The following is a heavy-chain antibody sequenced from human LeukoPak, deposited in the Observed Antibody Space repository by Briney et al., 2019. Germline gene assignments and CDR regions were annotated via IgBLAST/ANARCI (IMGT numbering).Heavy chain of an antibody. D-gene: IGHD3-10*01. V-gene: IGHV3-23*01. J-gene: IGHJ4*02. CDR1: GLTFSSYA. CDR2: ISGSGGST. CDR3: AKGSMVRGPQAFDY. Sequence: PGGSLRLSCAASGLTFSSYAMSWVRQAPGKGLEWVSAISGSGGSTYYADSEKGRFTISRDNSKNTLYLQMNSLRAEDTAVYYCAKGSMVRGPQAFDYWGQGTLVTVSS.